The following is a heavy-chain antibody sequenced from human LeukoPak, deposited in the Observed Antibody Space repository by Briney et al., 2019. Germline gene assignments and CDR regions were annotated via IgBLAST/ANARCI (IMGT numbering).Heavy chain of an antibody. CDR2: ISGSGGST. CDR1: GFTFSSYA. Sequence: GGSLRLSCAASGFTFSSYAMRWVRQAPGKGLEWVSAISGSGGSTYYADSVKGRFTISRDNSKNTLYLQMNSLRAEDTAVYYCAGFYYYDSSGYPWFDPWGQGTLVTVSS. V-gene: IGHV3-23*01. D-gene: IGHD3-22*01. CDR3: AGFYYYDSSGYPWFDP. J-gene: IGHJ5*02.